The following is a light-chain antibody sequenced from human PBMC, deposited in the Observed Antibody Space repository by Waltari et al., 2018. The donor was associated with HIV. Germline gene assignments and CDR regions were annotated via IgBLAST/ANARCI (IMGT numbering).Light chain of an antibody. CDR3: QQYHTNPYT. J-gene: IGKJ2*01. CDR2: KAY. CDR1: ESISSW. Sequence: DIQMTQSPSTLTASVGDRVTITCRASESISSWLAWYQQKPGKAPKLLIYKAYSLESGVPSRFSGSASGTEFSRTISSLQPDDFATYYCQQYHTNPYTFGQGTKMEI. V-gene: IGKV1-5*03.